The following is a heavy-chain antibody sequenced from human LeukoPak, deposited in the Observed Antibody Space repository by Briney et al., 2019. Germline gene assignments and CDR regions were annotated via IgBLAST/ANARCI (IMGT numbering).Heavy chain of an antibody. J-gene: IGHJ4*02. CDR1: GYSISSGYY. V-gene: IGHV4-38-2*02. CDR2: IYHSGST. CDR3: AREFGQQWLKDFDY. D-gene: IGHD6-19*01. Sequence: SETLSLTCAVSGYSISSGYYWGWIRQPPGKGLEWIGSIYHSGSTYYNPSLKSRVTISVDTSKNQFSLKLSSVTAADTAVYYCAREFGQQWLKDFDYWGQGTLVTVSS.